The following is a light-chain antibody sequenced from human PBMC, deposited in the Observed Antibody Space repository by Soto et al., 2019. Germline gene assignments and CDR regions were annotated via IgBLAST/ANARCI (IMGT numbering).Light chain of an antibody. V-gene: IGKV3-20*01. Sequence: EIVLTQSPGTLSLSPGERATLTCRASQSVSSSTYLAWYQQKPGQAPRLLIYDASSRATGIPDRFSGSVSGKDFTLTIGRLEPEDFAVYYCQQYGSSPITCGQGTRLEIK. J-gene: IGKJ5*01. CDR3: QQYGSSPIT. CDR1: QSVSSSTY. CDR2: DAS.